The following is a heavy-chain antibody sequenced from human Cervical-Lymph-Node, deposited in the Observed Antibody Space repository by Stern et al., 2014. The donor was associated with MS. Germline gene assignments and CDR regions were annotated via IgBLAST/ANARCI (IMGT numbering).Heavy chain of an antibody. Sequence: QVQLVQSGGGLVTPGGSLRLSCAASGFTFNDYYMSWIRQAPGKGLEWVSYISGTGSSTYYADSVKGRFTISRDNAKNSVYLQMNSLRAEDTAVYYCARGKRSADYWGQGTLVTVSS. CDR2: ISGTGSST. J-gene: IGHJ4*02. CDR1: GFTFNDYY. D-gene: IGHD1-26*01. CDR3: ARGKRSADY. V-gene: IGHV3-11*01.